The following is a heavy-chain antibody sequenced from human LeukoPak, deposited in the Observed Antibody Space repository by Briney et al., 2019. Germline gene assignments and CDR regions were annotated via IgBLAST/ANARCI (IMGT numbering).Heavy chain of an antibody. V-gene: IGHV1-18*01. CDR3: ARVYENILTGYYIVECFDY. Sequence: GASVKVSCKASGYTFTSYGISWVRQAPGQGLEWMGWISAYNGSTNYAQKLQGRVTMTTDTSTSTAYMELRSLRSDDTAVYYCARVYENILTGYYIVECFDYWGQGTLVTVSS. D-gene: IGHD3-9*01. CDR1: GYTFTSYG. CDR2: ISAYNGST. J-gene: IGHJ4*02.